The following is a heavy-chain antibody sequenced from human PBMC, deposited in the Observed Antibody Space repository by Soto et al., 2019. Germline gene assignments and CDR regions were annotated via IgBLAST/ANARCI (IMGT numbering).Heavy chain of an antibody. CDR3: ARGSLVRHLNWFDP. CDR2: INHSGST. CDR1: GGSFSSYY. Sequence: SETLSLTCAVYGGSFSSYYWSWIRHAPGKGLQWIGEINHSGSTSYNPSPKSRVTISVDTSKNQFSLKLTSVTAADTAVYYCARGSLVRHLNWFDPWGQGTRVTVSS. J-gene: IGHJ5*02. V-gene: IGHV4-34*01.